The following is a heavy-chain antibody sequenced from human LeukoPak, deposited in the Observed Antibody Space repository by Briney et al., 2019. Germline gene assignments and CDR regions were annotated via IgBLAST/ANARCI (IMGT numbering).Heavy chain of an antibody. CDR2: IIPIFGTA. Sequence: SVKVSCKASGGTFSSYAISWVRQAPGQGPEWMGRIIPIFGTANYAQKFQGRVTITTDESTSTAYMELSSLRSEDTAVYYCARNCGGDCHFDYWGQGTLVTVSS. J-gene: IGHJ4*02. CDR1: GGTFSSYA. D-gene: IGHD2-21*02. V-gene: IGHV1-69*05. CDR3: ARNCGGDCHFDY.